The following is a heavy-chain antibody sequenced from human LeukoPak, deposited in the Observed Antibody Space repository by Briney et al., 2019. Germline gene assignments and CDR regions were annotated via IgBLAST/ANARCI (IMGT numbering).Heavy chain of an antibody. CDR3: ATWSDYLRRDAFDI. Sequence: SETLSLTCTVSGGSISSYYWSWIRQPPGKGLEWIGYIYYSGSTNYNPSLKSRVTISVDTSKNQFSLKLSSVTAADTAVYYCATWSDYLRRDAFDIWGQGTMVTVSS. CDR2: IYYSGST. V-gene: IGHV4-59*01. J-gene: IGHJ3*02. D-gene: IGHD3-3*01. CDR1: GGSISSYY.